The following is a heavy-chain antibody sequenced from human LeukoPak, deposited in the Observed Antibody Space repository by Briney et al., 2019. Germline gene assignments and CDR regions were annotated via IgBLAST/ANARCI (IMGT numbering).Heavy chain of an antibody. CDR2: INPKSGDT. V-gene: IGHV1-2*02. J-gene: IGHJ3*02. D-gene: IGHD1-26*01. CDR1: GYTFTSYG. Sequence: ASVTVSCKASGYTFTSYGISWVRQAPGQGLEWMGWINPKSGDTNYAQKFQGRVTLTRDTSISTAYMDLSRLTSDDTAVYYCAREGWEPIRAAFDIWGQGTMVTVSS. CDR3: AREGWEPIRAAFDI.